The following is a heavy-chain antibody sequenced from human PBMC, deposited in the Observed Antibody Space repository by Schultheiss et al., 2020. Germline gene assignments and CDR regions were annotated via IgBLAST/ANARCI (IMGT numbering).Heavy chain of an antibody. V-gene: IGHV3-33*08. J-gene: IGHJ2*01. CDR2: MWYDGSSK. CDR3: ARVEMAIWYFDL. Sequence: GGSLRLSCAASGFTFSTYGMHWVRQAPGKGLEWVAVMWYDGSSKYYADSVKGRFTISRDNAKNSLYLQMNSLRAEDTAVYYCARVEMAIWYFDLWGQGALVTVSS. CDR1: GFTFSTYG. D-gene: IGHD5-24*01.